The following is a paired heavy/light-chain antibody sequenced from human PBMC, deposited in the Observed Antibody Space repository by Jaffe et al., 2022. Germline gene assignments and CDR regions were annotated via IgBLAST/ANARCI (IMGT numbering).Heavy chain of an antibody. D-gene: IGHD6-13*01. Sequence: QVQLVESGGGLVKPGGSLRLSCAASGFTFSDYYMSWIRQAPGKGLEWVSYISSSGSTIYYADSVKGRFTISRDNAKNSLYLQMNSLRAEDTAVYYCARESRYSSSWFPSAFDIWGQGTMVTVSS. V-gene: IGHV3-11*01. J-gene: IGHJ3*02. CDR1: GFTFSDYY. CDR3: ARESRYSSSWFPSAFDI. CDR2: ISSSGSTI.
Light chain of an antibody. CDR3: SSYTSSSTLEV. CDR1: SSDVGGYNY. Sequence: QSALTQPASVSGSPGQSITISCTGTSSDVGGYNYVSWYQQHPGKAPKLMIYEVSNRPSGVSNRFSGSKSGNTASLTISGLQAEDEADYYCSSYTSSSTLEVFGTGTKVTVL. CDR2: EVS. J-gene: IGLJ1*01. V-gene: IGLV2-14*01.